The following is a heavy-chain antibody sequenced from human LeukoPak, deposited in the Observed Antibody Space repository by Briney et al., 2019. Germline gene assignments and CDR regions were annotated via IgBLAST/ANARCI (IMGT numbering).Heavy chain of an antibody. CDR3: AELGITMIGGV. CDR2: ISSSSSYI. J-gene: IGHJ6*04. D-gene: IGHD3-10*02. Sequence: GGSLRLCCAASGSTFSSYSMNWVRQAPGKGLEWVSCISSSSSYIYYADSVKGRFTISRDNAKNSLFLQMNSLRAEDTAVYYRAELGITMIGGVWGKGTTVTISS. V-gene: IGHV3-21*01. CDR1: GSTFSSYS.